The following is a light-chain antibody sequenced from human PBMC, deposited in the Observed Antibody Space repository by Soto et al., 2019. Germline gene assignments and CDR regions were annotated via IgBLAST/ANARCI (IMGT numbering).Light chain of an antibody. Sequence: DLQMTQSPSSLSAFVGDRVTITCRASETIDSYLQWYQVKSGKAPKLLIYSGSRLQSGVPSRFSGSGSGTDFTLIIRNLQPEDFATYYCQQSYSTPITFGQGTRLEIK. CDR2: SGS. CDR1: ETIDSY. V-gene: IGKV1-39*01. J-gene: IGKJ5*01. CDR3: QQSYSTPIT.